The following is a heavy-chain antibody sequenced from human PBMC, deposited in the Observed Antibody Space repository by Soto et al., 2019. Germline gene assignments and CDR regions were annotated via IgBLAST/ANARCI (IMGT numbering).Heavy chain of an antibody. CDR3: AKDRDSGSLDY. CDR2: ISYDGSNK. CDR1: GFTFSSYG. D-gene: IGHD1-26*01. Sequence: GGSLRLSCAASGFTFSSYGMHWVRQAPGKGLEWVAVISYDGSNKYYADSVKGRFTISRDNSKNTLYLQMNSLRAEDTAVYYCAKDRDSGSLDYWGQGTLVTVSS. V-gene: IGHV3-30*18. J-gene: IGHJ4*02.